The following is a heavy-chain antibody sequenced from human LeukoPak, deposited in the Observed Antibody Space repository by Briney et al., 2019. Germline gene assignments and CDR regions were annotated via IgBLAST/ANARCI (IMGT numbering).Heavy chain of an antibody. CDR2: INPNSGGA. D-gene: IGHD2-2*01. J-gene: IGHJ5*02. Sequence: ASVKVSCKASGYTFTGYYMHWVRQAPGQGLEWMGWINPNSGGANYAQKFQGRVTMTRDTSISTAYMELSGLRSDDTAVYYCARDVVANWFDPWGQGTLVTVSS. V-gene: IGHV1-2*02. CDR3: ARDVVANWFDP. CDR1: GYTFTGYY.